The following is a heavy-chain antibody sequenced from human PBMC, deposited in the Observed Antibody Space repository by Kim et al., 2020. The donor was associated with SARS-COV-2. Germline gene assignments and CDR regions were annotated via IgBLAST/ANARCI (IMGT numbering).Heavy chain of an antibody. D-gene: IGHD4-4*01. V-gene: IGHV3-74*03. Sequence: YADSVEGRFTVSRDNAKIALYLQMDSLRDEDTAVYYCARSPYSTMLVFWGQGTLVAVSS. CDR3: ARSPYSTMLVF. J-gene: IGHJ4*02.